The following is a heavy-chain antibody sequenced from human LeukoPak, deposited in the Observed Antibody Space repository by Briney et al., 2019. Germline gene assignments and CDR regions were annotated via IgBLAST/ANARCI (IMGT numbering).Heavy chain of an antibody. V-gene: IGHV1-69*05. Sequence: ASVKVSCKVSGYTLTELSMHWVRQAPGQGLEWMGGIIPIFGTANYAQKFQGRVTITTDESTSTAYMELSSLRSEDTAVYYCARGPEYVNSWYGFGAFDMWGQGTMVTVSS. J-gene: IGHJ3*02. CDR2: IIPIFGTA. CDR3: ARGPEYVNSWYGFGAFDM. D-gene: IGHD6-13*01. CDR1: GYTLTELS.